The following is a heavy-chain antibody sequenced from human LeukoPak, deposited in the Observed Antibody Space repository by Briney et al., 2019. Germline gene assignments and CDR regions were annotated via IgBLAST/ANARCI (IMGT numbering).Heavy chain of an antibody. CDR1: GFSFSDCG. V-gene: IGHV3-48*02. CDR3: ARDRGTYYPLDY. J-gene: IGHJ4*02. Sequence: GGSLRLSCAASGFSFSDCGMNWVRQAPGKGLEWLSYLSSSGNSIYYADSVKGRFTISRDSANNSLYLQMNSLRDEDTAVYYCARDRGTYYPLDYWGQGTLVTVSS. D-gene: IGHD1-26*01. CDR2: LSSSGNSI.